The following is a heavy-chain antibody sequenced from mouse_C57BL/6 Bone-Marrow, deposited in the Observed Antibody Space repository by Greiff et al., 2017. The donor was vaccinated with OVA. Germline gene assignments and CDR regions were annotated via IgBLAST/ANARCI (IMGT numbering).Heavy chain of an antibody. Sequence: EVKLQQSGPELVKPGASVKISCKASGYTFTDYYMNWVKQSHGKSLEWIGDINPNNGGTSYNQKFKGKATLTVDKSSSTAYMELRSLTSEDSAVYYCARSYGSRHWYFDVWGTGTTVTVSS. J-gene: IGHJ1*03. CDR2: INPNNGGT. V-gene: IGHV1-26*01. CDR1: GYTFTDYY. CDR3: ARSYGSRHWYFDV. D-gene: IGHD1-1*01.